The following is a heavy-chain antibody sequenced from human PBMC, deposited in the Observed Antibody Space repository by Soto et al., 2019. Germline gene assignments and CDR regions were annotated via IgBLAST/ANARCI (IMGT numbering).Heavy chain of an antibody. D-gene: IGHD2-15*01. CDR1: GFTFRSYA. CDR3: ARGDREDIAVVVGVRLGEYGVDV. Sequence: QVQLVESGGGVVQPGRSLRLSCAASGFTFRSYAMHWVRQAPGKGLECVAVISYDGSNQLYRDYLKGRFTISRDNSKNKLYLQINSLRYDETALYYCARGDREDIAVVVGVRLGEYGVDVWGQGSTVTVSS. J-gene: IGHJ6*02. V-gene: IGHV3-30-3*01. CDR2: ISYDGSNQ.